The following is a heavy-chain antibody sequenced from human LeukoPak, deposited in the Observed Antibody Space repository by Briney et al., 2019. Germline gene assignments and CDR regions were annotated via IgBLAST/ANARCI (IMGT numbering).Heavy chain of an antibody. V-gene: IGHV4-4*07. D-gene: IGHD3-10*01. CDR1: GGSISRYY. Sequence: KASETLSLTCTVSGGSISRYYWSWIRQPAGKGLVWIGRIYTSGSTNYNPSLKSRVTMSVDTSKNQFSLKLSSVTAADTAVYYCARYGSGTYSFDYWGQGTLVVVSS. CDR3: ARYGSGTYSFDY. J-gene: IGHJ4*02. CDR2: IYTSGST.